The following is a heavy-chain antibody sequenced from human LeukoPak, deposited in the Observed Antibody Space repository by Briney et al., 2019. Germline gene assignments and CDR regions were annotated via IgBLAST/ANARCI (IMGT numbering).Heavy chain of an antibody. D-gene: IGHD3-22*01. CDR2: INPNNGGT. CDR3: AREVDYYDTSDYFPLGY. V-gene: IGHV1-2*02. Sequence: ASVKVSCKASGYTFTDYYIHWVRQAPGQGLEWMGWINPNNGGTNYAQKFQGRVTMTRDTSISTAYMELRRLRSDDTAVYYCAREVDYYDTSDYFPLGYWGQGTLVTVSS. CDR1: GYTFTDYY. J-gene: IGHJ4*02.